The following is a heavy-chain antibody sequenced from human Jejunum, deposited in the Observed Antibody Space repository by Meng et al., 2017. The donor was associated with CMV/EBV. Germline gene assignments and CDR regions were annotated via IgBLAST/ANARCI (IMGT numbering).Heavy chain of an antibody. CDR1: GDSIISGDSY. D-gene: IGHD1-14*01. CDR2: IYESGSP. CDR3: AREGTNSYYFDY. V-gene: IGHV4-30-4*01. J-gene: IGHJ4*02. Sequence: QVQLHESGLALVKPSQTLSLSCGVSGDSIISGDSYWSWIRQPPGKGLEWIGYIYESGSPSYNPSLESRVTISVDTSKNQFSLKVMSVTAADTAVYYCAREGTNSYYFDYWGQGTLVTVSS.